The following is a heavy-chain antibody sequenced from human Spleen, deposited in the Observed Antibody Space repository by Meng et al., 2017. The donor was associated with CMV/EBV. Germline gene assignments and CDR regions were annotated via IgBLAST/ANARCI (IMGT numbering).Heavy chain of an antibody. CDR2: TYCRSKWNN. J-gene: IGHJ4*02. CDR3: ARDSRDGYNSGTFDY. V-gene: IGHV6-1*01. D-gene: IGHD5-24*01. Sequence: VSSNSAAWNWVKQSPSRGLEWLGRTYCRSKWNNDYAVSVKSRITINPDTSKNQFSLQLNSVTPEDTAVYYCARDSRDGYNSGTFDYWGQGTLVTVSS. CDR1: VSSNSAA.